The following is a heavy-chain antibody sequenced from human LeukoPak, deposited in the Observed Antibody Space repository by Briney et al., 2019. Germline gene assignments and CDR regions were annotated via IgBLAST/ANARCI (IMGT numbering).Heavy chain of an antibody. D-gene: IGHD2-15*01. CDR3: ARRGNADGCTGSNCYSVWHFDL. CDR2: IYSDGSA. CDR1: GFTVSNKY. J-gene: IGHJ2*01. V-gene: IGHV3-66*04. Sequence: PGGSLRLSCAASGFTVSNKYMTWVRQAPGKGLEWVSDIYSDGSAYYADSVKGRFSISRDDFKSMFYLQMNNLRAEDTAVYYCARRGNADGCTGSNCYSVWHFDLWGRGTLVTVSS.